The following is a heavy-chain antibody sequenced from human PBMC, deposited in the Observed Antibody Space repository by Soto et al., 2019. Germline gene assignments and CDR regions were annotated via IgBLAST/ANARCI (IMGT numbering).Heavy chain of an antibody. CDR1: GFTFSSYA. Sequence: AGSTKLASAASGFTFSSYAMDWVRQAPGKGLEWVSAISGSGGSTYYADSVKGRFTISRDSSKNTLYLQMNSLRAEDTAVYYCAKGNSWSPALVLDIWGQGTMVTVSS. V-gene: IGHV3-23*01. CDR2: ISGSGGST. D-gene: IGHD1-7*01. J-gene: IGHJ3*02. CDR3: AKGNSWSPALVLDI.